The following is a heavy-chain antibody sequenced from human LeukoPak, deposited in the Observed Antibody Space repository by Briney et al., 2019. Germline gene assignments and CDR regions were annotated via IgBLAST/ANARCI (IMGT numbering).Heavy chain of an antibody. CDR3: AKAYCSSTSCYGGYFDY. CDR2: ISYDGTYA. Sequence: GRSLRLSCAASGLTFSSLAMDWVRQAPGKGLEWVGDISYDGTYASYAASVRGRFTISRDNSKNTLYLQMNSLRTEDTAVYYCAKAYCSSTSCYGGYFDYWGQGTLVTVSS. CDR1: GLTFSSLA. J-gene: IGHJ4*02. V-gene: IGHV3-30*04. D-gene: IGHD2-2*01.